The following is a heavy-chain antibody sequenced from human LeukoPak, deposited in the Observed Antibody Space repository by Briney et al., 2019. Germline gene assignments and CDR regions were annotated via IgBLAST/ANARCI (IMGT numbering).Heavy chain of an antibody. D-gene: IGHD3-3*01. V-gene: IGHV4-59*01. CDR1: GGSISSYY. CDR3: AAWRRDWYFDL. Sequence: SETLSLTCTVSGGSISSYYWSWIRQPPGKGLEWIGYIYYSGSTNYNPSLKSRVTISVDTSKNQFSLKLSSVTAADTAVYYCAAWRRDWYFDLWGRGTLVTVSS. J-gene: IGHJ2*01. CDR2: IYYSGST.